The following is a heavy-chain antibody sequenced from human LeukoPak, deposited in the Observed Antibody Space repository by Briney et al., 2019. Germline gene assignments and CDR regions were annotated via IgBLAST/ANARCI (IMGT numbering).Heavy chain of an antibody. CDR2: INYSGTT. V-gene: IGHV4-39*01. J-gene: IGHJ4*02. CDR3: GRLFDS. Sequence: PSETLSLTCTVSGGAIISDNFYWGWVRQPPGKGLEWVGSINYSGTTYHNPSLRSRVSISVDTSRTQFFLRLNSVTAADTAVYYCGRLFDSWGQGILVTVSS. CDR1: GGAIISDNFY.